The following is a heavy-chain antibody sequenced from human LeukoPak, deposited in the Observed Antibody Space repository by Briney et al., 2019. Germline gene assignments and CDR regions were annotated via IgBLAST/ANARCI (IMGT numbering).Heavy chain of an antibody. CDR3: AKYRGIRYDILTAAPPDY. J-gene: IGHJ4*02. V-gene: IGHV3-30*18. D-gene: IGHD3-9*01. Sequence: GRSLRLSCAASGFTFSSYGMHWVRQAPGKGLEWVAVISYDGSNKYYADYVKGRFTISRDNSKNTLYLQMNSLRAEDTAVYYCAKYRGIRYDILTAAPPDYWGQGTLVTVSS. CDR1: GFTFSSYG. CDR2: ISYDGSNK.